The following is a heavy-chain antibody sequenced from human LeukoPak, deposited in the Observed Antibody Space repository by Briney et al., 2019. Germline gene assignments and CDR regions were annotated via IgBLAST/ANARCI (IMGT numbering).Heavy chain of an antibody. CDR1: SGSISTSNYY. Sequence: PSETLSLTCTVSSGSISTSNYYWGWVRQPPGKALEWIGNIFYSGSTYYSPSLKSRVTISVDTSKNQFSLKLSSVTAADTAVYYCARHVYYYGSGSYYMPKVYYYYYMDVWGKGTTVTISS. D-gene: IGHD3-10*01. V-gene: IGHV4-39*01. J-gene: IGHJ6*03. CDR2: IFYSGST. CDR3: ARHVYYYGSGSYYMPKVYYYYYMDV.